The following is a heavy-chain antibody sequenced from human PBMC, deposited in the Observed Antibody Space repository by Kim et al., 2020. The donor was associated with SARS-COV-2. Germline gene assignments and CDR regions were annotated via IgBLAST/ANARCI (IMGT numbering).Heavy chain of an antibody. CDR3: ARVYYDSSGYDL. D-gene: IGHD3-22*01. CDR2: ISYDGSNK. Sequence: GGSLRLSCAASGFTFSSYAMHWVRQAPGKGLDWVAVISYDGSNKYYADSVKGRFTISRDNSKNTLYLQMNSLRAEDTAVYYCARVYYDSSGYDLWGRGTLVTVSS. J-gene: IGHJ2*01. V-gene: IGHV3-30*04. CDR1: GFTFSSYA.